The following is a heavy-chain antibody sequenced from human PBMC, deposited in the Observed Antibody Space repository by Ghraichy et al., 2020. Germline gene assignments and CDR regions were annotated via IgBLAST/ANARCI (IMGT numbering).Heavy chain of an antibody. V-gene: IGHV3-30*18. Sequence: GGSLRLSCAASGFTFSSYGMHWVRQAPGKGLEWVAVISYDGSNKYYADSVKGRFTISRDNSKNTLYLQMNSLRAEDTAVYYCAKLGRGQQTPWGQGTLVTVSS. J-gene: IGHJ5*02. CDR2: ISYDGSNK. CDR3: AKLGRGQQTP. D-gene: IGHD3-10*01. CDR1: GFTFSSYG.